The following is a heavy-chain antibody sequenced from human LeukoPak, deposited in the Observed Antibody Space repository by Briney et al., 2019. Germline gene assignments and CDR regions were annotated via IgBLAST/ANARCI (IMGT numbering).Heavy chain of an antibody. CDR2: ISSSSSYI. J-gene: IGHJ4*02. CDR3: ARGARLQSTHWGYFDY. D-gene: IGHD7-27*01. V-gene: IGHV3-21*01. CDR1: GFTFSSYS. Sequence: PGGSLRLSCAASGFTFSSYSMNWVRQAPGKGLEWVSSISSSSSYIYYADSVKGRFTISRDNAKNSLYLQMNSLRAEDTAVYYCARGARLQSTHWGYFDYWGQGTLVTVSS.